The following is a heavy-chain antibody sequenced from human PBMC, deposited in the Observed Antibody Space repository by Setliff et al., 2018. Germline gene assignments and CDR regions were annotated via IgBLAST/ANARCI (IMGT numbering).Heavy chain of an antibody. CDR3: AKVIGGYPPKPSDY. V-gene: IGHV3-11*06. Sequence: PGGSLRLSCAASGFTFSDYFMSWIRQAPGKGLEWLSHISDSSRTHTAYADSVRGRFTISRDNAKNTLYLEMSSLRPEDTAVYYCAKVIGGYPPKPSDYWGQGTLVTVSS. CDR2: ISDSSRTHT. D-gene: IGHD3-16*02. J-gene: IGHJ4*02. CDR1: GFTFSDYF.